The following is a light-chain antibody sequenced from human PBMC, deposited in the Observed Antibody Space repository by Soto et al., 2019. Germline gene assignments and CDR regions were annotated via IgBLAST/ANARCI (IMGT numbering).Light chain of an antibody. CDR3: AAWDDGMNGWV. CDR2: SNY. CDR1: SSNIGSYT. V-gene: IGLV1-44*01. Sequence: QSVLTQPPSASGTPGPRVTMSCSGSSSNIGSYTVNWFQQLPGTAPQLLIYSNYHRPSGVPDRFSGSKSGTAASLAISGRQSEDEAQYYCAAWDDGMNGWVFGGGTKLTVL. J-gene: IGLJ3*02.